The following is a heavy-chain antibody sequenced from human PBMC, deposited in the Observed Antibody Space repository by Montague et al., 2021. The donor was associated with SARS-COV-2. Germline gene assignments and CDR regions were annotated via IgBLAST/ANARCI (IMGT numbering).Heavy chain of an antibody. Sequence: SETLSLICTVSGGSISSSSYYWGWIRQPPGKGLEWIGSIYYSGSTYYNPSLKSRVTISVDTSKNQFSLKLSSVTAADTAVYYYARHERQWLRLYPYYFDYWGQGTLVTVSS. V-gene: IGHV4-39*01. J-gene: IGHJ4*02. CDR1: GGSISSSSYY. CDR2: IYYSGST. CDR3: ARHERQWLRLYPYYFDY. D-gene: IGHD5-12*01.